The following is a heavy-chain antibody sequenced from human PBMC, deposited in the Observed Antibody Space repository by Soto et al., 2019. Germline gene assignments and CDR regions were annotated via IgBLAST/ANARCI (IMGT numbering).Heavy chain of an antibody. CDR2: IIPIFGTA. J-gene: IGHJ4*02. D-gene: IGHD4-17*01. V-gene: IGHV1-69*12. CDR3: ARGGRGTVTTVY. CDR1: GGTFSSYA. Sequence: QVQLVQSGAEVKKPGSSVKVSCKASGGTFSSYAISWVRQAPGQGLEWMGGIIPIFGTANYAQKFQGRVRITADESTSTGYMERSSLRSEETAVYYCARGGRGTVTTVYWGQGTLITVSS.